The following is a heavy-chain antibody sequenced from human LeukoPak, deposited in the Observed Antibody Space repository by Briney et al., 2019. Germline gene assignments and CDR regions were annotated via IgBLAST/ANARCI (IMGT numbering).Heavy chain of an antibody. CDR2: INTNTGNP. J-gene: IGHJ3*02. CDR1: EYTFTSYA. CDR3: YYGDYRDAFDI. V-gene: IGHV7-4-1*02. Sequence: ASVKVSCKASEYTFTSYAMNWVRQAPGQGLEWMGWINTNTGNPTYAQGFTGRFVFSLDTSVSTAYLQISSLKAEDTAVYYCYYGDYRDAFDIWGQGTMVTVSS. D-gene: IGHD4-17*01.